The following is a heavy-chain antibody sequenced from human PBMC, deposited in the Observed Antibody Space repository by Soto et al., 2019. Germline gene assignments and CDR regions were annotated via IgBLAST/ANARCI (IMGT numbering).Heavy chain of an antibody. CDR3: AKEGQYYVVVVADNWFDP. J-gene: IGHJ5*02. D-gene: IGHD2-15*01. CDR1: GFTFSSYA. Sequence: PGGSLRLSCAASGFTFSSYAMSWVRQAPGKGLEWVSAISGSGGSTYYADSVKGRFTISRDNSKNTLYLQMNSLRAEDTAVYYCAKEGQYYVVVVADNWFDPWGHGTLVTVSS. V-gene: IGHV3-23*01. CDR2: ISGSGGST.